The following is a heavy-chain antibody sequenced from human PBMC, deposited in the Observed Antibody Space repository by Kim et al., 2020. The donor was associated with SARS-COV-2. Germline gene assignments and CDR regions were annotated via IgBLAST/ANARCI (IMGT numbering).Heavy chain of an antibody. J-gene: IGHJ3*02. CDR3: ARRMPIWDAFDI. CDR2: IYYSGST. V-gene: IGHV4-31*03. Sequence: SETLSLTCTVSGGSISSGGYYWSWIRQHPGKGLEWIGYIYYSGSTYYNPSLKSRVTISVDTSKNQFSLKLSSVTAADTAVYYCARRMPIWDAFDIWGQGTMVTVSS. CDR1: GGSISSGGYY. D-gene: IGHD3-9*01.